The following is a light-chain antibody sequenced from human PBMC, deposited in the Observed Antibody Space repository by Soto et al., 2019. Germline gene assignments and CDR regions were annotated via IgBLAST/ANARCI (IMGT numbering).Light chain of an antibody. CDR3: QHYGTSRVT. CDR2: GAS. Sequence: EIVLTQSPGTLSLSPRERATLSCRASQSVSSNYLAWYQQKPGQAPRLLIYGASSRATGVPDRFSGSGSGTDFTLTISRLEPEDFAVYYCQHYGTSRVTFGPGTKVDIK. CDR1: QSVSSNY. J-gene: IGKJ3*01. V-gene: IGKV3-20*01.